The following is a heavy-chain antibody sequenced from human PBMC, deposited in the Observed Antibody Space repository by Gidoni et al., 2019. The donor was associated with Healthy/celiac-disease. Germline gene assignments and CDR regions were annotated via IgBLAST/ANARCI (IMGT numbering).Heavy chain of an antibody. CDR2: VFLTLGIA. J-gene: IGHJ4*02. CDR1: GGPFTSKT. Sequence: VQLVQAGAEVKKPGSSLQVSCTDAGGPFTSKTISWVRQAPVQGLEWMGRVFLTLGIANYAQTFQGRVTITANTYTSTAYMELISLRSEDTAVSYCASLSADSSGYPYYFDYWGQGTLVTVSS. V-gene: IGHV1-69*02. D-gene: IGHD3-22*01. CDR3: ASLSADSSGYPYYFDY.